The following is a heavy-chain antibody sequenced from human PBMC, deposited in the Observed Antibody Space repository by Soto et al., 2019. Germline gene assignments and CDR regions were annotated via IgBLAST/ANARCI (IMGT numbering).Heavy chain of an antibody. J-gene: IGHJ4*02. CDR3: AKPYYDILTGPDV. D-gene: IGHD3-9*01. CDR1: GFTFSSYG. CDR2: ISYDGSNK. V-gene: IGHV3-30*18. Sequence: QVQLVESGGGVVQPGRSLRLSCAASGFTFSSYGMHWVRQAPGKGLEWVAVISYDGSNKYYADSVKGRFTISRDNSKNTLYLQMNSLRAEDTAVYYCAKPYYDILTGPDVWGQGTLVTVSS.